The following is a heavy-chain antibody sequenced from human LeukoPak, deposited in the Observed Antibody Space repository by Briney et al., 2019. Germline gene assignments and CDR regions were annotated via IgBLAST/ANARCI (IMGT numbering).Heavy chain of an antibody. CDR3: ARGYSLSYYDSSGYPGL. V-gene: IGHV3-30*03. D-gene: IGHD3-22*01. CDR2: VSYDGSNK. Sequence: GRSLRLSCAASGFTFSSYGMHWVRQAPGKGLEWEAVVSYDGSNKYYADSVKGRFTISRDNSKNTLYLQMNSLRADDTAVYYCARGYSLSYYDSSGYPGLWGQGTLVTVSS. J-gene: IGHJ4*02. CDR1: GFTFSSYG.